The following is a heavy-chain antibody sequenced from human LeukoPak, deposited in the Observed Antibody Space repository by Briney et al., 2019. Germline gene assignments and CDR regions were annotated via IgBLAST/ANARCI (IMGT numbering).Heavy chain of an antibody. CDR2: ITTSSSHI. Sequence: GGSLRLSCAASGFTFSNYNMNWVRQAPGKGLEWVSSITTSSSHIYYADSVEGRFTISRDNARNSLYLQMNSLRAEDTAVYYCASDNRVFGSGSYAFDIWGQGTMVTVSS. V-gene: IGHV3-21*01. D-gene: IGHD3-10*01. CDR1: GFTFSNYN. CDR3: ASDNRVFGSGSYAFDI. J-gene: IGHJ3*02.